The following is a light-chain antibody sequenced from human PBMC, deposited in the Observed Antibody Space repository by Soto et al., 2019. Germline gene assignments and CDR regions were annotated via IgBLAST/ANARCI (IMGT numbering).Light chain of an antibody. CDR3: HQRKSWRRT. J-gene: IGKJ1*01. CDR2: DSS. CDR1: QTVSSR. V-gene: IGKV3-11*01. Sequence: EIVLTQSPATLSSSPGERATLSCRASQTVSSRLAWYQHKPGQAPRLLIYDSSNRATGIPARFSGSGSGTDFTPANSSLEPEDFAVYYCHQRKSWRRTLGQGTNVDIK.